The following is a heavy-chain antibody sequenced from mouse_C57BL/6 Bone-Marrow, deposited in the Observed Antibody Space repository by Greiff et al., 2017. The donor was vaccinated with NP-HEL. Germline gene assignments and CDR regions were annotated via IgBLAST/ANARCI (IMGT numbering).Heavy chain of an antibody. CDR2: ISSGGSYT. D-gene: IGHD2-1*01. J-gene: IGHJ2*01. Sequence: EVLLVESGGDLVKPGGSLKLSCAASGFTFSSYCMSWVRQTPDKRLEWVATISSGGSYTYYPDSLKGRFPISRDNAKNTLYLQMSSLKTEDTAMYYCARHGGYYGNFDYWGQGTTLTVSS. CDR3: ARHGGYYGNFDY. CDR1: GFTFSSYC. V-gene: IGHV5-6*01.